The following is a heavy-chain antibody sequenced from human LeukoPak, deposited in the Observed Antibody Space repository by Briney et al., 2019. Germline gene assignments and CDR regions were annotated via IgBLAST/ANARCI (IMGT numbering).Heavy chain of an antibody. Sequence: PGGSLRLSCAASGFTFSRYTMHWVRQAPGKGLEWVALLSYDGRTTHYGDSVKGRFTISRDNPKNSLYLQMNSLRTEDTAVYYCARAKEGFSGYDYLFDYWGQGTLVTVSS. CDR1: GFTFSRYT. D-gene: IGHD5-12*01. CDR3: ARAKEGFSGYDYLFDY. J-gene: IGHJ4*02. V-gene: IGHV3-30*04. CDR2: LSYDGRTT.